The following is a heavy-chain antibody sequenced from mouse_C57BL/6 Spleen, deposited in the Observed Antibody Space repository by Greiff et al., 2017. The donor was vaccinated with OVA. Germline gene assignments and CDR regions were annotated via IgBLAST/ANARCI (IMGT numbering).Heavy chain of an antibody. CDR3: ARGRLGPDY. D-gene: IGHD4-1*01. CDR2: IDPSDSAT. J-gene: IGHJ2*01. Sequence: VQLQQPGAELVRPGSSVKLSCKASGYTFTSYWMHWVKQRPIQGLEWFGNIDPSDSATHYNQKFKDKATLTVNKSSSTAYMQLSSLTSEDAAVYYCARGRLGPDYWGQGTTLTVSS. CDR1: GYTFTSYW. V-gene: IGHV1-52*01.